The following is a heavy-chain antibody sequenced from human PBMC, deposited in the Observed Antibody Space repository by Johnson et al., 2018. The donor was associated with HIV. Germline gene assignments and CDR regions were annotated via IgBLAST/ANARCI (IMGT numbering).Heavy chain of an antibody. CDR1: GFTLDDYA. CDR3: AKDLLTLDAFDI. J-gene: IGHJ3*02. CDR2: ISDSGST. V-gene: IGHV3-23*04. Sequence: VQLVESGGGLVQPGRSLRLSCAASGFTLDDYAMHWVRQAPGKGLEWVSGISDSGSTYYADSVTGRFTISRDNSKNTLYLQMNSLRAEDTAVYYCAKDLLTLDAFDIWGQGTMVTVSS.